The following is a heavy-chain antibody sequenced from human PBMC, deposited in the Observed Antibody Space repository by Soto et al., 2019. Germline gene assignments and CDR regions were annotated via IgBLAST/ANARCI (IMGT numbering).Heavy chain of an antibody. J-gene: IGHJ3*02. CDR1: GGSISSGGYY. D-gene: IGHD3-22*01. V-gene: IGHV4-31*03. CDR2: IYYSGST. CDR3: ASTPDYYEDAFDI. Sequence: SETLSLTCTVSGGSISSGGYYWSWIRQHPGKGLEWIGYIYYSGSTYYNPSLKSRVTISVDTSKNQFSLKLSSVTAADTAVYYCASTPDYYEDAFDIWGQGTMVTVSS.